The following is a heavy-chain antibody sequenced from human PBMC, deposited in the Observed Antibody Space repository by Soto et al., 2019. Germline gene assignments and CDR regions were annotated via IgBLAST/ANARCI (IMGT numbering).Heavy chain of an antibody. CDR1: GYTFTSYA. V-gene: IGHV1-18*01. CDR3: ARAPQNDYGDYDAFDM. Sequence: ASVKVSCKASGYTFTSYAISWVRQAPGQGLEWMGWISAYNGNTNYAEKLQGRVTVTTDTPMSTAYMELRSLRSDDTAVYYCARAPQNDYGDYDAFDMWAKGQWSPSPQ. J-gene: IGHJ3*02. D-gene: IGHD4-17*01. CDR2: ISAYNGNT.